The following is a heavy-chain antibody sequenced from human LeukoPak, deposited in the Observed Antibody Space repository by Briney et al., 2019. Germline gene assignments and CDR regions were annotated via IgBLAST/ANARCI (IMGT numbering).Heavy chain of an antibody. V-gene: IGHV1-46*01. J-gene: IGHJ3*02. CDR3: ARQPRPGYYYDSSGYPNDAFDI. D-gene: IGHD3-22*01. CDR2: INPSGGSA. Sequence: ASVKVSCKASGGTFSSYAISWVRQAPGQGLEWMGIINPSGGSASYAQKFQGRVTMTRDMSTSTVYMELSSLRSEETAVYYCARQPRPGYYYDSSGYPNDAFDIWGQGTMVTVSS. CDR1: GGTFSSYA.